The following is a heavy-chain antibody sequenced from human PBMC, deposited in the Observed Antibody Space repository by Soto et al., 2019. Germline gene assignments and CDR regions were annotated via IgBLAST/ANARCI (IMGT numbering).Heavy chain of an antibody. D-gene: IGHD3-3*01. V-gene: IGHV4-59*01. J-gene: IGHJ6*02. CDR3: ARDYYDRYYYYGMDV. Sequence: PGKGLEWIGYIYYSGSTNYNPSLKSRVTISVDTSKNRFSLKLSSVTAADTAVYYCARDYYDRYYYYGMDVWGQGTTVTVS. CDR2: IYYSGST.